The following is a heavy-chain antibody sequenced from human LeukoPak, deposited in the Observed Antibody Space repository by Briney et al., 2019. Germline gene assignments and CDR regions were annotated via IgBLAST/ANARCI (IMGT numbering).Heavy chain of an antibody. CDR1: GFTFSNAW. Sequence: GGSLRLSCAASGFTFSNAWMSWVRQAPGKGLEWVSSISSSSSYIYYADSVKGRFTISRDNAKNSLYLQMNSLRAEDTAVYYCARVWIHYGDYFFDYWGQGTPVTVSS. CDR3: ARVWIHYGDYFFDY. J-gene: IGHJ4*02. CDR2: ISSSSSYI. V-gene: IGHV3-21*01. D-gene: IGHD4-17*01.